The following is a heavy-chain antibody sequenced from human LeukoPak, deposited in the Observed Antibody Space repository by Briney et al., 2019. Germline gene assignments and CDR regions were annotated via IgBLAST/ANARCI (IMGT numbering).Heavy chain of an antibody. J-gene: IGHJ4*02. CDR1: GFTFSTYA. V-gene: IGHV3-23*01. D-gene: IGHD3-10*01. CDR3: TRDRLGSGSEGFDY. Sequence: GGSLRLSCAASGFTFSTYAMGWVRQAPGEGLEWVSSIKGGGGDPFYADSVRGRFTISRDNAKNTLYLQMNSLRAEDTALYFCTRDRLGSGSEGFDYWGQGTLVTVSS. CDR2: IKGGGGDP.